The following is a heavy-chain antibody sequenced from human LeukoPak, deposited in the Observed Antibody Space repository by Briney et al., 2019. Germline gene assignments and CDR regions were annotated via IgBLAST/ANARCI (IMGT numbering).Heavy chain of an antibody. D-gene: IGHD3-3*01. V-gene: IGHV4-39*01. J-gene: IGHJ6*03. CDR2: IYYSRST. Sequence: SETLSLTCTVSGGSISSSNYYWGWIRQPPGKGLEWIRSIYYSRSTYYNPSLKSRVTISVDMSKKQISLKLTSVTAADMAVYYCARQGPSYYDFWSGDYYMDVWGKGTTVNVSS. CDR3: ARQGPSYYDFWSGDYYMDV. CDR1: GGSISSSNYY.